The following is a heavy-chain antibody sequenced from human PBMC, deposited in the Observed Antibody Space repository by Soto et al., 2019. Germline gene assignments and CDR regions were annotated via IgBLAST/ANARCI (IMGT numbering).Heavy chain of an antibody. CDR2: IGGGTGAT. J-gene: IGHJ4*02. CDR3: AKNALSTVTRRGQYFDS. D-gene: IGHD4-17*01. CDR1: GFNFNTYA. Sequence: GGSLRLSCAASGFNFNTYAMSWVRQAPGEGLEWVSGIGGGTGATYNADSVKGRFIISRDNSKNTLNLQMNNLGVEDTAVYYCAKNALSTVTRRGQYFDSWGQGTPVTVSS. V-gene: IGHV3-23*01.